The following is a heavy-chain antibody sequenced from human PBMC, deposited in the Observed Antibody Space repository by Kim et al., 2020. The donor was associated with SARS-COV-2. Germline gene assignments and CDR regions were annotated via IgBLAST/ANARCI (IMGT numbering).Heavy chain of an antibody. D-gene: IGHD3-16*02. CDR1: GGSISSGGYY. Sequence: SETLSLTCTVSGGSISSGGYYWSWIRQHPGKDLEWIGYIYYSGSTYYNPSLKSRVTISVDTSKNQFSLKLSSVTAADTAVYYCARAPRGGVITFGGVISGGFDYWGQGTLVTVSS. CDR3: ARAPRGGVITFGGVISGGFDY. CDR2: IYYSGST. J-gene: IGHJ4*02. V-gene: IGHV4-31*03.